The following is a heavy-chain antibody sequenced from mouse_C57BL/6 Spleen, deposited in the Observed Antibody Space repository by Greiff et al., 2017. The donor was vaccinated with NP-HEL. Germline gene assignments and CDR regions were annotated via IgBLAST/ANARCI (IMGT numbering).Heavy chain of an antibody. CDR3: AIHRPTVVARGYFDV. J-gene: IGHJ1*03. CDR1: GYTFTSYW. Sequence: QVQLQQPGAELVRPGSSVKLSCKASGYTFTSYWMDWVKQRPGQGLEWIGNIYPSDSETHYNHKFKDKATLTVDKSSSTAYMQLSSLTSEDSAVYYCAIHRPTVVARGYFDVWGTGTTVTVSS. V-gene: IGHV1-61*01. D-gene: IGHD1-1*01. CDR2: IYPSDSET.